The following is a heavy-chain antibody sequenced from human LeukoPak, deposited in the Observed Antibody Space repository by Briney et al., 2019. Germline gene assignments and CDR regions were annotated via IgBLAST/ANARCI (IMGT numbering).Heavy chain of an antibody. Sequence: SETLSLTCTVSGGSISSYYWSWIRQPPGKGLEWIGYIYYSGSTNYNPSLKSRVTISVDTSKNQFSLKLSSVTAADTAVYYCASSATLRGYVFDIWGQGTMVTVSS. V-gene: IGHV4-59*01. CDR3: ASSATLRGYVFDI. CDR2: IYYSGST. CDR1: GGSISSYY. J-gene: IGHJ3*02. D-gene: IGHD3-10*01.